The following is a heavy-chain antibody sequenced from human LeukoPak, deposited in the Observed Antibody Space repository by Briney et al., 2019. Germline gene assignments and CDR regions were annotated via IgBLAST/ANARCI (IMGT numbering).Heavy chain of an antibody. V-gene: IGHV3-30*18. Sequence: GGSLRLSCAASGFTFSSYGMHWVRQAPGKGLEWVAVISYDGSNKYYADSVKGRFTIPRDNSKNTLYLQMNSLRAEDTAVYYCAKVPYYWNDYYNGMDVWGQGTTVTVSS. CDR3: AKVPYYWNDYYNGMDV. CDR2: ISYDGSNK. D-gene: IGHD1-20*01. CDR1: GFTFSSYG. J-gene: IGHJ6*02.